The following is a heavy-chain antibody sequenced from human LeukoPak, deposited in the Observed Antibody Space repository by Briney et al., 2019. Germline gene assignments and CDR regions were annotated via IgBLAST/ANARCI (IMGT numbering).Heavy chain of an antibody. CDR2: MNPNSGNT. CDR3: ARDEYQLLQQLHYFDY. V-gene: IGHV1-8*01. J-gene: IGHJ4*02. CDR1: GYTFTSYD. Sequence: ASVKVSCKASGYTFTSYDINWVRQATGQGLEWMGWMNPNSGNTGYAQKFQGRVTMTGDTSISTAYMELSRLRSDDTAVYYCARDEYQLLQQLHYFDYWGQGTLVTVYS. D-gene: IGHD2-2*01.